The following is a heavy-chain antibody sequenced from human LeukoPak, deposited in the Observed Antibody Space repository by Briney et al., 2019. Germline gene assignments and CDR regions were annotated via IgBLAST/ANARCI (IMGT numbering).Heavy chain of an antibody. V-gene: IGHV4-4*07. CDR2: IFSTGST. J-gene: IGHJ4*02. CDR1: GGSISSYY. D-gene: IGHD6-13*01. CDR3: VTYSSMVGHSFDY. Sequence: SETLSLTCTVSGGSISSYYWNWIRQPAGKGLEWIGRIFSTGSTIYNPSLKSRVSMSVDTYNNQFSLKLTSVTAADTAVYYCVTYSSMVGHSFDYWGQGSPVTVSS.